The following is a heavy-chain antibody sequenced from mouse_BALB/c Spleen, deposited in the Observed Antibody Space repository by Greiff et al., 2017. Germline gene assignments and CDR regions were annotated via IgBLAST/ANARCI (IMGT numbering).Heavy chain of an antibody. CDR1: GFSLTSYG. J-gene: IGHJ4*01. Sequence: QVQLKESGPGLVQPSQSLSITCTVSGFSLTSYGVHWVRQSPGKGLEWLGVIWSGGSTDYNAAFISRLSISKDNSKSQVFFKMNSLQANDTAIYYCARNMIQEVGAMDYWGQGTSVTVSS. CDR2: IWSGGST. V-gene: IGHV2-2*02. D-gene: IGHD2-4*01. CDR3: ARNMIQEVGAMDY.